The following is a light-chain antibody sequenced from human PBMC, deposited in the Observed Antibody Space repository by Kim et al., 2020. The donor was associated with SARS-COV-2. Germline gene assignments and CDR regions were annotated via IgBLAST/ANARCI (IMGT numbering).Light chain of an antibody. CDR3: YSNTTTAAYV. V-gene: IGLV2-14*03. CDR1: NSGAGGDGF. Sequence: GQSIPLACTGPNSGAGGDGFFYWYQPGPGPAPNLLINHIQKRPVGVSNPFSGSKSGTTASMTISGLQAADEDDYYCYSNTTTAAYVFGGGTKVTVL. CDR2: HIQ. J-gene: IGLJ1*01.